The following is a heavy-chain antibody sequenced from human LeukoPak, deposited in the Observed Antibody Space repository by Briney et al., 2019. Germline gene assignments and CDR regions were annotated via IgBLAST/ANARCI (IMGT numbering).Heavy chain of an antibody. J-gene: IGHJ4*02. CDR1: GFTFSSYG. Sequence: GGPLRLSCAASGFTFSSYGMHWVRQAPGKGLEWVAVISYDGSNKYYADSVKGRFTISRDNSKNTLYLQMNSLRAEDTAVYYCAKVNSQVVPPFYFDYWGQGTLVTVSS. CDR3: AKVNSQVVPPFYFDY. CDR2: ISYDGSNK. V-gene: IGHV3-30*18. D-gene: IGHD6-13*01.